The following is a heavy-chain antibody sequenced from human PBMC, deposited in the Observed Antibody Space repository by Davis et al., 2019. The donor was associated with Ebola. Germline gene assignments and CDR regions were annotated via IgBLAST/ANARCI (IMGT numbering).Heavy chain of an antibody. CDR1: GGSISSSNW. Sequence: SETLSLTCAVSGGSISSSNWWSWVRQPPGKGLEWIGEIYHSGSTNYNPSLKSRVTISVDRSKNQFSLKLSSVTAADTAVYYCARGHWNLGVGWFDPWGQGTLVTVSS. V-gene: IGHV4-4*02. D-gene: IGHD1-7*01. CDR2: IYHSGST. J-gene: IGHJ5*02. CDR3: ARGHWNLGVGWFDP.